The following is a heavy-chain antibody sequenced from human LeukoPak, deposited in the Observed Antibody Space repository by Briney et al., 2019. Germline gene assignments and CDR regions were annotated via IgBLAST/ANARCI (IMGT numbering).Heavy chain of an antibody. D-gene: IGHD1-14*01. CDR2: VWSDGSNR. Sequence: GGSLRLSCAASGFTFNTYGMHWVRQAPGKGLEWIAVVWSDGSNRFYADSVEGRFTISRDNSKNTLYLQMNSLRAEDSAVYYCAKSNTESQTTVGNWGQGTLVSVSS. J-gene: IGHJ4*02. V-gene: IGHV3-33*06. CDR3: AKSNTESQTTVGN. CDR1: GFTFNTYG.